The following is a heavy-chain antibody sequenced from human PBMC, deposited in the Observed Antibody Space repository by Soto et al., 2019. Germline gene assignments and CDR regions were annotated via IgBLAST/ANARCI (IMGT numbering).Heavy chain of an antibody. CDR2: ISSGGSST. V-gene: IGHV3-23*01. CDR3: ARHKDFHFYQ. CDR1: GFTFTTYA. Sequence: PGGSLRLSCAGSGFTFTTYAMGWVRQAPGKGLEWVSSISSGGSSTYYADSVKGRFTISRDTSNNTLYLQMSSLRAEDTAVYFCARHKDFHFYQWGQGALVNVSS. J-gene: IGHJ4*02.